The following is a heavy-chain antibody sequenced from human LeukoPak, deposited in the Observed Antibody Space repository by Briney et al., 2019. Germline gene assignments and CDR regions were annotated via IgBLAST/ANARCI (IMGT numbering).Heavy chain of an antibody. CDR1: GGSFSGYY. CDR2: INHSGST. Sequence: SETLPLTCAVYGGSFSGYYWSWIRQPPGKGLEWIGEINHSGSTNYNPSLKSRVTISVDTSKNQFSLKLSSVTAADTAVYYCARGKGYCSGGSCYPGLYFDYWGQGTLVTVSS. J-gene: IGHJ4*02. V-gene: IGHV4-34*01. D-gene: IGHD2-15*01. CDR3: ARGKGYCSGGSCYPGLYFDY.